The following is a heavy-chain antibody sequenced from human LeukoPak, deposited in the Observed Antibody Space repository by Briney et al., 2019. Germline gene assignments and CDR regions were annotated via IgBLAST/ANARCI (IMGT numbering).Heavy chain of an antibody. Sequence: GGSLRLSCAASGFIFSSYAMNWVRQAPGKGLEWVSGISGSGGSTYYADPVKGRFTISRDNSKNTLYLQMNSLRAEDTAVYYCAKGRGGYYDVADYYGMDVWGQGTTVTVSS. J-gene: IGHJ6*02. CDR1: GFIFSSYA. CDR3: AKGRGGYYDVADYYGMDV. V-gene: IGHV3-23*01. CDR2: ISGSGGST. D-gene: IGHD3-22*01.